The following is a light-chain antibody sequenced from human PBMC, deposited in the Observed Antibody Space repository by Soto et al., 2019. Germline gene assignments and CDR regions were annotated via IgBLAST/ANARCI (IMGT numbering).Light chain of an antibody. CDR1: QSISSY. Sequence: DIQMTQSPSSLSASVGDRVTITCRASQSISSYLNWYQQKPGKAPKLLIHAASSLESGVPSRFSGSGSGTDFTLTISSLQPEDVAVYSCQQFYETPMTFGQGTRLEIK. V-gene: IGKV1-39*01. CDR2: AAS. J-gene: IGKJ5*01. CDR3: QQFYETPMT.